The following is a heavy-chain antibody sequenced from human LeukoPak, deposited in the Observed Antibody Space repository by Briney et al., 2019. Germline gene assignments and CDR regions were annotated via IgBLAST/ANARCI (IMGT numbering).Heavy chain of an antibody. J-gene: IGHJ6*03. D-gene: IGHD6-6*01. V-gene: IGHV4-38-2*01. CDR2: IYHSGST. CDR1: GYSISSGYY. Sequence: PSETQSLTCAVSGYSISSGYYWGWIRQPPGKGLEWIGSIYHSGSTYYNPSLKSRVTISVDTSKNQFSLKLSSVTAADTAVYYCARGAYSSSSHYYYYYMDVWGKGTTVTVSS. CDR3: ARGAYSSSSHYYYYYMDV.